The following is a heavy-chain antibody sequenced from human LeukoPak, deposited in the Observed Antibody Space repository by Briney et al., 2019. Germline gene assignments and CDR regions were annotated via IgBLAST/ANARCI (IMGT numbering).Heavy chain of an antibody. CDR2: ISYDGSNK. CDR3: ARAHYYDSSGYSNFDY. V-gene: IGHV3-30-3*01. CDR1: GFTFSSYA. J-gene: IGHJ4*02. D-gene: IGHD3-22*01. Sequence: QPGRSLRLSCAASGFTFSSYAMHWVRQAPGKGLEWVAVISYDGSNKYYADSVKGRFTISRDNSKNTLYLQMNSLRAEDTAVYYCARAHYYDSSGYSNFDYWGQGTLVTVSS.